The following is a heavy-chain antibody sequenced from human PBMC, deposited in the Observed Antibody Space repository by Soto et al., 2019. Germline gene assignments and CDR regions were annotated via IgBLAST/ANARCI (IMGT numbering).Heavy chain of an antibody. CDR2: IWYDGSNK. CDR1: GFTFSSYG. CDR3: ARVHFYDGKSYYYFFDY. D-gene: IGHD3-22*01. V-gene: IGHV3-33*01. Sequence: GGSLRLSCAASGFTFSSYGMHWVRQAPGKGLEWVAVIWYDGSNKYYADSVKGRFTISRDNSKNTLYLQMNSLRAEDTAMYYCARVHFYDGKSYYYFFDYWGQGTQVTVSS. J-gene: IGHJ4*02.